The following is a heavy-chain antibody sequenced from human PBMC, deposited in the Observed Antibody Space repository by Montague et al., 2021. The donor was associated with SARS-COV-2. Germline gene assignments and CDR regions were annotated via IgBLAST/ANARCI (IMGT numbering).Heavy chain of an antibody. D-gene: IGHD6-19*01. CDR2: INHSGST. CDR1: GGSFSGYY. J-gene: IGHJ4*02. CDR3: ARGSRPGLVRPSHYYYFDY. Sequence: SETLSLTCAVYGGSFSGYYWSWIRQPPGKGLEWIGEINHSGSTNYNPSXXSRVTISVDTSKNQFSLKLSSVTAADTAVYYCARGSRPGLVRPSHYYYFDYWGQGTLVTVSS. V-gene: IGHV4-34*01.